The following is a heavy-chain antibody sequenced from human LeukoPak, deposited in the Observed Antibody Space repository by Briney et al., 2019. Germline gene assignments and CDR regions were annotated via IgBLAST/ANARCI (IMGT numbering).Heavy chain of an antibody. CDR2: INSDGSST. V-gene: IGHV3-74*01. CDR3: ARGRKDWYVDL. Sequence: GGSVRLSCAASGFTFSSYWMHWVRQAPGKGLVWVSRINSDGSSTSYADSVKGRFTISRDNAKNTLYLQMNSLRAEDTAVHYCARGRKDWYVDLWGRGTLVTVSS. J-gene: IGHJ2*01. CDR1: GFTFSSYW. D-gene: IGHD1-14*01.